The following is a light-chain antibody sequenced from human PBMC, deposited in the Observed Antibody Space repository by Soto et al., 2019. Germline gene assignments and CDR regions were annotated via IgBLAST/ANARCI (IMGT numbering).Light chain of an antibody. CDR3: QQYGSSPLT. V-gene: IGKV3-20*01. J-gene: IGKJ4*01. CDR2: GAS. Sequence: EIVLTQSPGTLSLSPGERATLYFGASQSVSRNYLAWYQQKPGQAPRLLIYGASSRATGIPDRFSGSGSGTDFTLTISRLEPEDFAVYYCQQYGSSPLTFGGGTKVDIK. CDR1: QSVSRNY.